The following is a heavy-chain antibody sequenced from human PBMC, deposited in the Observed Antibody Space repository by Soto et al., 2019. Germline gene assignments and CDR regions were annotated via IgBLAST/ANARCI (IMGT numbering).Heavy chain of an antibody. CDR3: ARHAEMATIYFDY. Sequence: QLQLQESGPGLVKPSETLSLTCTVSGGSISSSSYYWGWIRQPPGKGLEWIGSIYYSGSTYYNPSLKSRVTISVDTSKNQFSLKLSSVTAADTAVYYCARHAEMATIYFDYWGQGTLVTVSS. V-gene: IGHV4-39*01. D-gene: IGHD5-12*01. J-gene: IGHJ4*02. CDR1: GGSISSSSYY. CDR2: IYYSGST.